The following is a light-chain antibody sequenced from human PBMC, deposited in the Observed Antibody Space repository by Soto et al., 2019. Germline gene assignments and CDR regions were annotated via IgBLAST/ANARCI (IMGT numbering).Light chain of an antibody. CDR3: QQYGSSPWT. CDR2: GAS. Sequence: EIVLTQSPGTLSLSPGERATLSCRASQSVSSSYLAWYQQKPGQAPRLLIYGASSRATGIPDRFSGSGSGTDFTLTISRLEPEDFAVYYCQQYGSSPWTFGQGTKAGIK. CDR1: QSVSSSY. J-gene: IGKJ1*01. V-gene: IGKV3-20*01.